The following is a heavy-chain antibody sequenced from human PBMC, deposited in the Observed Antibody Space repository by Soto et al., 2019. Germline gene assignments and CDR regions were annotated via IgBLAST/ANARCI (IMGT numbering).Heavy chain of an antibody. CDR1: GFTFSSYS. CDR3: ARDFRATEAYASDL. V-gene: IGHV3-48*01. J-gene: IGHJ3*01. CDR2: ISSSSSTI. Sequence: PGGSLRLSCAASGFTFSSYSMNRVRQAPGKGLEWVSYISSSSSTIYYADSVKGRFTISRDNAQNSLFLQINSLRAEDTAVYYCARDFRATEAYASDLWGQGTMVTVSS.